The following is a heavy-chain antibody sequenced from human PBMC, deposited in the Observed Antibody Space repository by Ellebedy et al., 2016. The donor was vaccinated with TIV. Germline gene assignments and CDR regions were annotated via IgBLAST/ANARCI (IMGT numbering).Heavy chain of an antibody. V-gene: IGHV3-30-3*01. CDR1: GFTFSSYA. CDR2: ISYDGSNK. D-gene: IGHD4-11*01. J-gene: IGHJ6*02. CDR3: ARGPMTTVTTHYYYGMDV. Sequence: GESLKISCAASGFTFSSYAMHWVRQAPGKGLEWVAVISYDGSNKYYADSVKGRFTISRDNSKNTLYLQVNSVRAGDTAVYYCARGPMTTVTTHYYYGMDVWGQGTTVTVSS.